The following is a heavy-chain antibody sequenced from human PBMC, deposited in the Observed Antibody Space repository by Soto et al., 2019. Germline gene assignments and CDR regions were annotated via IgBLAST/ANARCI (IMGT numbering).Heavy chain of an antibody. V-gene: IGHV3-7*05. Sequence: EVQLVESGGGLVQPGGSLRLSCAASGFTFSSYWMSWVRQAPGKGLEWVANIKQDGSEKYYVDSVKGRFTISRDNAKNSLYLQMKSLRAEDTAVYYCARDRVVGYYDFWSGYYRGYYFDYWGQGTLVTVSS. CDR3: ARDRVVGYYDFWSGYYRGYYFDY. J-gene: IGHJ4*02. D-gene: IGHD3-3*01. CDR2: IKQDGSEK. CDR1: GFTFSSYW.